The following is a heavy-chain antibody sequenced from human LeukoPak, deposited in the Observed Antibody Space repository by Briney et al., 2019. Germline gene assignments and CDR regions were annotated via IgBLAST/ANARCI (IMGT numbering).Heavy chain of an antibody. J-gene: IGHJ4*02. Sequence: GGSLRLSCAASGFTFSNAWMNWVRQAPGKGLEWVSSISSSSSYIYYADSVKGRFTISRDNAKNSLYLQMNSLRAEDTAVYYCARDRYYDFWSGYHSYYFDYWGQGTLVTVSS. CDR1: GFTFSNAW. CDR2: ISSSSSYI. CDR3: ARDRYYDFWSGYHSYYFDY. D-gene: IGHD3-3*01. V-gene: IGHV3-21*01.